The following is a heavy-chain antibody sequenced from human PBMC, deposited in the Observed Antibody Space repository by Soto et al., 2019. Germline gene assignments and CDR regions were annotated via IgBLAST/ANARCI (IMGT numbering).Heavy chain of an antibody. CDR2: LSRGGGTT. J-gene: IGHJ3*01. V-gene: IGHV3-23*01. CDR3: AKDGQYRTDGFDV. CDR1: GFTFSSHG. Sequence: EAQLLESGGDWAQPGGSLRLSCAASGFTFSSHGMSWVRQAPGKGLEWIAGLSRGGGTTYYADSVKGLFTISRDNSKNTLDLIMNSLKVEDTALYYCAKDGQYRTDGFDVWGQGTMVTVSS. D-gene: IGHD6-6*01.